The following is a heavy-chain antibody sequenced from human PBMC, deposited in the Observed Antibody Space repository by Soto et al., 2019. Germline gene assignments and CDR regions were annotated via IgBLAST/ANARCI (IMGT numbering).Heavy chain of an antibody. V-gene: IGHV1-46*02. J-gene: IGHJ6*02. Sequence: ASVKVSCKASGYTLNTYYMHWVRQAPGQGPEWMGIINPRGGGTTYAQNFQDRVTMTSDTSSSTVYMELSSLRSEDTAVYYCARGGGFSPYYYNWGGWGQGTTVTVSS. CDR1: GYTLNTYY. CDR2: INPRGGGT. CDR3: ARGGGFSPYYYNWGG. D-gene: IGHD3-16*01.